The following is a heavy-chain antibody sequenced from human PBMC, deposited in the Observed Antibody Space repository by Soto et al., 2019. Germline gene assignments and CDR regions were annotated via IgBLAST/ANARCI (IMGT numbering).Heavy chain of an antibody. J-gene: IGHJ4*02. V-gene: IGHV3-33*01. CDR1: GFNFGGYG. CDR3: VRDGVGATTYFGYFDY. D-gene: IGHD1-26*01. CDR2: TRHDGSNT. Sequence: QVQLVESGGGVVQPGRSLRLSCAASGFNFGGYGMHWVRQAPGKGLEWVAITRHDGSNTYYADSVRGRFTISRDNSKNTLYVQMNSLTVEDTAVYYCVRDGVGATTYFGYFDYWGQGTLITVSS.